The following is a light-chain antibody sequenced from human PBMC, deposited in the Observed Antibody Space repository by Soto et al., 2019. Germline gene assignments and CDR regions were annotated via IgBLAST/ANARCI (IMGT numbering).Light chain of an antibody. CDR1: SSDAGGYNY. V-gene: IGLV2-14*01. Sequence: QSVLTQPASVSGSPGQSISISCTGTSSDAGGYNYVSWYQQHPGKAPKLMISEVNNRPSGVSNRFSGSKSGNTASLTISGLQAEDEADYYCSSYTSCNTLVFGAGTKVTVL. J-gene: IGLJ1*01. CDR2: EVN. CDR3: SSYTSCNTLV.